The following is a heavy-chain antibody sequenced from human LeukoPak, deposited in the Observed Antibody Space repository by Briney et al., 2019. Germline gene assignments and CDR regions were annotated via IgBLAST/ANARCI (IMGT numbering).Heavy chain of an antibody. J-gene: IGHJ4*02. Sequence: PGGSLRLSCAASGFTFSSYAMSWVRQAPGKGLEWVSAISDGGGSTYYADSVKGRFTISRDNSKNTLYMQMKSLRAEDTAVYYCEKVANDYYDSGGYYSTSGDYWGQGTLVTVSS. V-gene: IGHV3-23*01. CDR2: ISDGGGST. D-gene: IGHD3-22*01. CDR1: GFTFSSYA. CDR3: EKVANDYYDSGGYYSTSGDY.